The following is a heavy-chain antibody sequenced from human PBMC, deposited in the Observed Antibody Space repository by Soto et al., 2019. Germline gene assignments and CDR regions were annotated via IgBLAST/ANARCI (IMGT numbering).Heavy chain of an antibody. CDR2: ISAYNGNT. CDR1: GYTFTSYG. J-gene: IGHJ4*02. V-gene: IGHV1-18*01. D-gene: IGHD2-2*01. CDR3: ARDPGLGYCSSTSCYLGYCSGGSCGY. Sequence: ASVKVSCKASGYTFTSYGISWVRQAPGQGLEWMGWISAYNGNTNYAQKLQGRVTMTTDTSTSTAYMELRSLRSDDTAVYYCARDPGLGYCSSTSCYLGYCSGGSCGYWGQGTLVTVSS.